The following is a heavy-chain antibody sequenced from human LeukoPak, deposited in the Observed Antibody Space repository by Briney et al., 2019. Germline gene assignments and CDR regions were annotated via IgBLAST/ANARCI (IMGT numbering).Heavy chain of an antibody. CDR1: GGSISSYY. J-gene: IGHJ4*02. Sequence: SETLSLTCTVSGGSISSYYWSWIRQPPGKGLEWIGYIYYSGSTNYNPSLKSRVTISVDTSKNQFSLKLSSVTAADTAAYYCAREGGYSGYAAFDYWGQGTLVTVSS. CDR2: IYYSGST. D-gene: IGHD5-12*01. V-gene: IGHV4-59*01. CDR3: AREGGYSGYAAFDY.